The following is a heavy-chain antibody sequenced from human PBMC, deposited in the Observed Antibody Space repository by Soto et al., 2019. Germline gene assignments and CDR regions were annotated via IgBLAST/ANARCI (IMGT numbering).Heavy chain of an antibody. V-gene: IGHV4-31*03. Sequence: QVQLQESGPGLVKPSQTLSLTCTVSGGSISSGGYYWSWIRQHPGKGLEWIGYIYYSGSTYYNPSHKSRVTISVDTSKNQFSLKLSSVTAADTAVYYCARGVVPAAPMDGAFDIWGQGTMVTVSS. CDR1: GGSISSGGYY. CDR2: IYYSGST. D-gene: IGHD2-2*01. CDR3: ARGVVPAAPMDGAFDI. J-gene: IGHJ3*02.